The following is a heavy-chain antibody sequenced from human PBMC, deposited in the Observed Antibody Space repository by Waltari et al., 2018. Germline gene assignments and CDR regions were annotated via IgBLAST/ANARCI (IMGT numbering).Heavy chain of an antibody. D-gene: IGHD4-17*01. V-gene: IGHV1-3*01. CDR2: INAGNGNT. J-gene: IGHJ4*02. Sequence: QVQLVQSGAEVKKPGASVKVSCKASGYTFTSYAMHWVRQAPGQRLEWMGWINAGNGNTKYSQKFQGRVTITRDTSASTAYMELSSLRSEDTAVYYCARVALEGRVYGDYAWGWSFDYWGQGTLVTVSS. CDR1: GYTFTSYA. CDR3: ARVALEGRVYGDYAWGWSFDY.